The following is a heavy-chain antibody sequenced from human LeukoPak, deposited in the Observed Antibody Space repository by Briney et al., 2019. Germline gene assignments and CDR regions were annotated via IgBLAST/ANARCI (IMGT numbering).Heavy chain of an antibody. Sequence: SVKVSCKASGGTFSSYAISWVRQAPGQGLEWMGGIIPIFGTANYAQKFQGRVTITTDESTSTAYMELSSLRSEDTAVYYCARVRRAVVVPAAKTYYFDYWGQGTLVTVSS. CDR2: IIPIFGTA. CDR3: ARVRRAVVVPAAKTYYFDY. CDR1: GGTFSSYA. V-gene: IGHV1-69*05. J-gene: IGHJ4*02. D-gene: IGHD2-2*01.